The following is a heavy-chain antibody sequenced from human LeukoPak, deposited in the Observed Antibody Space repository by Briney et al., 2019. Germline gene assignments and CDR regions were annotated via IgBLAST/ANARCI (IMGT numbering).Heavy chain of an antibody. CDR2: INPNSGGT. J-gene: IGHJ4*02. D-gene: IGHD3-10*01. CDR3: ATLTGGLYYYGSGGSYY. CDR1: GYTFTRYY. V-gene: IGHV1-2*06. Sequence: GASVKVSCKAAGYTFTRYYMFWVRQAPGQGLEWMGRINPNSGGTNYAQKFQGRVTMTRDTSISTAYMELSRLRSDDTAVYYCATLTGGLYYYGSGGSYYWGQGTLVTVSS.